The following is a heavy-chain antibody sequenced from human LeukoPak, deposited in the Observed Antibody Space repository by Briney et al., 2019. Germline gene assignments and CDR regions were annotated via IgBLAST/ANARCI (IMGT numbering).Heavy chain of an antibody. J-gene: IGHJ4*02. CDR1: GYTFTSYG. Sequence: ASVKVSCKASGYTFTSYGISWVRQAPGQGLEWMGWISAYNGNTNYAQKLQGRVTMTTDTSTSTAYTELRSLRSDDTAVYYCARESDDSSGYYFDYWGQGTLVTVSS. V-gene: IGHV1-18*01. CDR3: ARESDDSSGYYFDY. D-gene: IGHD3-22*01. CDR2: ISAYNGNT.